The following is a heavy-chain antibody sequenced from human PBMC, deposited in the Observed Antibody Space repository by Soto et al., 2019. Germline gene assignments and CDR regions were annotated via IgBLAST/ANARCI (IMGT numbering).Heavy chain of an antibody. CDR1: GYPFTTYW. V-gene: IGHV5-10-1*01. D-gene: IGHD1-7*01. Sequence: PGESLKLSCHCSGYPFTTYWSILVRPLPGKGLEWMGKIDPSDSYTEYSPSFQGHVTISADKSIRTAYLQWSSLKASDTAMYYCARHETSRYYYYGMDVWGQGTTVTVSS. CDR3: ARHETSRYYYYGMDV. CDR2: IDPSDSYT. J-gene: IGHJ6*02.